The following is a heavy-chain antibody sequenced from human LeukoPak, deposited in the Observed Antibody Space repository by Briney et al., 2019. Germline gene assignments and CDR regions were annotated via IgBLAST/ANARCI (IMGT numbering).Heavy chain of an antibody. CDR2: INHSGST. V-gene: IGHV4-34*01. Sequence: SETLSLTCAVYGGSFSGYYWSWIRQPPGKGLEWIGEINHSGSTNYNPSLKSRVTISVDTSKNQFSLKLSSVTAADTAVYYCASVRSYGSGSYPYWGQGTLVTVSS. CDR1: GGSFSGYY. J-gene: IGHJ4*02. CDR3: ASVRSYGSGSYPY. D-gene: IGHD3-10*01.